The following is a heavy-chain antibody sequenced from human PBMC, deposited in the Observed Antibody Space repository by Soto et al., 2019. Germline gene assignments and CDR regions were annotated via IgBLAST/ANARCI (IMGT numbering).Heavy chain of an antibody. Sequence: PGGSLRLCCAASGFTVSSNYMSGVRQAPGKGLEWVSVIYSGGSTYYADSVKGRFTISRDNSKNTLYLQMNSLRAEDTAVYYCASRDANYDFWSGYTGRYYYYMDVWGKGTTVTVSS. V-gene: IGHV3-66*01. J-gene: IGHJ6*03. CDR2: IYSGGST. D-gene: IGHD3-3*01. CDR3: ASRDANYDFWSGYTGRYYYYMDV. CDR1: GFTVSSNY.